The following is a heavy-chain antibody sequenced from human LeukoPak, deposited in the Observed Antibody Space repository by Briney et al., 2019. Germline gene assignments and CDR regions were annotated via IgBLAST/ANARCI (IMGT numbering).Heavy chain of an antibody. CDR1: GGTFSSYA. V-gene: IGHV1-69*13. J-gene: IGHJ4*02. CDR3: ARDAPHYHDSSGYYFDY. CDR2: IIPIFGTA. D-gene: IGHD3-22*01. Sequence: SVKVYCKASGGTFSSYAISWVRQAPGQGLEWMGGIIPIFGTANYAQKFQGRVTITADESTSTAYMELSSLRSEDTAVYYCARDAPHYHDSSGYYFDYWGQGTLVTVSS.